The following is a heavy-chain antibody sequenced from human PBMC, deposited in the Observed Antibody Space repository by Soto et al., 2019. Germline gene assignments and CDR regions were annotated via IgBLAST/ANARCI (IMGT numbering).Heavy chain of an antibody. J-gene: IGHJ6*02. D-gene: IGHD3-10*01. CDR2: IYHSGST. Sequence: SETLSLTCAVSGGSISSSNWWSWVRQPPGKGLEWIGEIYHSGSTNYNPSLKSRVTISVDKSKNQFSLKLSSVTAADTAVYYCARSSMIRGVIIYYYGMDVWGQGTTVTSP. CDR1: GGSISSSNW. V-gene: IGHV4-4*02. CDR3: ARSSMIRGVIIYYYGMDV.